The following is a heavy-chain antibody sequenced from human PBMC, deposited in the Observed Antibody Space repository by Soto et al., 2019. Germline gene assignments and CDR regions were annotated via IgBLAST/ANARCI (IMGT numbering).Heavy chain of an antibody. J-gene: IGHJ4*02. D-gene: IGHD4-17*01. CDR1: GFTFSSYA. Sequence: QVQLVESGGGVVQPGRSLRLSCAASGFTFSSYAMHWVRQAPGKGLEWVAVISYDGSNKYYADSVKGRFTISRDNSKNTLYLQMNSLRAEDTAVYYCARAIPYGDYVDYWGQGTLVTVSS. CDR2: ISYDGSNK. CDR3: ARAIPYGDYVDY. V-gene: IGHV3-30-3*01.